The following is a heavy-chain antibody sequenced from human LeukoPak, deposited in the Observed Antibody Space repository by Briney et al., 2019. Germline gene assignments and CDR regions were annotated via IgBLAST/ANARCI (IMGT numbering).Heavy chain of an antibody. CDR1: GYTFTNYA. V-gene: IGHV1-3*04. Sequence: ASVKVSCKASGYTFTNYAVNWMRQALGQRLEWMGWINTGNGDTKFSQNYQARVTITRDASASTAYMELGSLTSEDTAVYFCARGLWSAHRREYYFDSWGQGTLVTVSS. J-gene: IGHJ4*02. CDR2: INTGNGDT. D-gene: IGHD3-3*01. CDR3: ARGLWSAHRREYYFDS.